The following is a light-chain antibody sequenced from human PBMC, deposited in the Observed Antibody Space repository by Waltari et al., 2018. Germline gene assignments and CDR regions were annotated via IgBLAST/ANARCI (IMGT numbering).Light chain of an antibody. Sequence: DIQMTQSPSSLSASVGDRVTITCRASQGISNSLAWYQQKPGKAPKFLLYGASRLNNGVPFRFSGSGSGTDYTLTISSLQPEDFATYYCQQYHSPPYTFGQGTKMEIK. J-gene: IGKJ2*01. CDR3: QQYHSPPYT. CDR1: QGISNS. CDR2: GAS. V-gene: IGKV1-NL1*01.